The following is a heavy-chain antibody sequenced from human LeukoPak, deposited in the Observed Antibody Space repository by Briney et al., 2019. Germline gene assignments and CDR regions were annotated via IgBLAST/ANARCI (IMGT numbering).Heavy chain of an antibody. CDR1: GFTFRNYW. D-gene: IGHD5-12*01. CDR3: ARDSGYDSANDY. CDR2: INSDGSST. V-gene: IGHV3-74*01. Sequence: GSLRLSCAASGFTFRNYWMHWVRQAPGKGLVWVSRINSDGSSTRYADSVKGRFTISRDNATNTLYLQMNSLRAEDTAVYYCARDSGYDSANDYWGQGTLVTVSS. J-gene: IGHJ4*02.